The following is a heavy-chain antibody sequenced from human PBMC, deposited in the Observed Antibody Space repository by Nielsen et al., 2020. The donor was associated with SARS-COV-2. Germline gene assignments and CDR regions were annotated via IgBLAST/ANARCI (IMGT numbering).Heavy chain of an antibody. CDR2: NKSKSDGGTT. Sequence: GESLKISCTLFGLSVTDAWMGWVRRAPGRGLEWIGRNKSKSDGGTTDYAAPIRDRVFVSRDESTNTVFLQMSSLMAEDTAVYYCTTDRGVAIRPLFDSWGQGTRVTVSS. CDR1: GLSVTDAW. D-gene: IGHD3-3*01. J-gene: IGHJ4*02. CDR3: TTDRGVAIRPLFDS. V-gene: IGHV3-15*01.